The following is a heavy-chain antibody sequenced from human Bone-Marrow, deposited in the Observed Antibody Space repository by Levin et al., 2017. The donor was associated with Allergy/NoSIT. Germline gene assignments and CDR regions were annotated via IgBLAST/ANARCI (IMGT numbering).Heavy chain of an antibody. CDR2: IAKDGSTK. Sequence: GGSLRLSCAGSGFTFSRHSMHWVRQGPGKGLEWVAVIAKDGSTKYYADSVKGRFTISRDNSKNTLYLQMNSLRTEDTALYYCARVTTAGLYWHFDLWGRGTLVTVSA. CDR3: ARVTTAGLYWHFDL. D-gene: IGHD6-13*01. J-gene: IGHJ2*01. V-gene: IGHV3-30*04. CDR1: GFTFSRHS.